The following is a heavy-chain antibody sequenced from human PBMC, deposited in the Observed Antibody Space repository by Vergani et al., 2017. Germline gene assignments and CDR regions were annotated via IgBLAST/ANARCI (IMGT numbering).Heavy chain of an antibody. J-gene: IGHJ4*02. D-gene: IGHD3-22*01. Sequence: EVQLVESGGGLVQPGRSLRLSCAASGFTFDDYAMHWVRQAPGKGLEWVSGISWNSGSIGYADSVKGRFTISRDNAKNSLYLQMNSLKTEDTAVYYCTTYDSSGYSAFWGQGTLVTVSS. CDR2: ISWNSGSI. CDR1: GFTFDDYA. CDR3: TTYDSSGYSAF. V-gene: IGHV3-9*01.